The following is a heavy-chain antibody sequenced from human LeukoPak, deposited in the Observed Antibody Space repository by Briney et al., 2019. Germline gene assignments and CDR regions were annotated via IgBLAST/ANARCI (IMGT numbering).Heavy chain of an antibody. CDR3: ARDQGDYVDY. V-gene: IGHV4-30-4*01. CDR1: GGSISSGDYY. Sequence: SETLSLTCTVSGGSISSGDYYWSWIRQPPGKGLGWIGYIYYSGSTYYNPSLKSRVTISVDTSKNQFSLKLSSVTAADTAVYYCARDQGDYVDYWGQGTLVTVSS. CDR2: IYYSGST. J-gene: IGHJ4*02.